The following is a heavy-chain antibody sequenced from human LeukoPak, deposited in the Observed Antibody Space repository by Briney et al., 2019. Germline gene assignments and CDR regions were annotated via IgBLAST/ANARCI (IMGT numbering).Heavy chain of an antibody. J-gene: IGHJ4*02. CDR2: ISYSANT. V-gene: IGHV4-39*01. CDR3: GRVILGEAKSPIDC. D-gene: IGHD3-10*01. Sequence: SETLSLTCTVSGGSISRTSYYWGWIRPPPGKGLEWIGVISYSANTYYNPSLKSRVTISVDTSKNQFSLKLTSVTAADTAVYYCGRVILGEAKSPIDCWGQGTLVTVSS. CDR1: GGSISRTSYY.